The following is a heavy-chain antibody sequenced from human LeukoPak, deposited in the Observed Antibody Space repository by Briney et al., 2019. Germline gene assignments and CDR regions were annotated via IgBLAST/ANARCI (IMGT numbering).Heavy chain of an antibody. J-gene: IGHJ4*02. D-gene: IGHD2/OR15-2a*01. Sequence: ASVKVSCQSSGYIFSNYKMHWVRQASGQGLEWMGIINPNGGGSRYAQKFQGRVTLTRDTSTSTVYMELTSLTSEDTAVYSCARDSTTLSIAYGGQATLVTVSS. V-gene: IGHV1-46*01. CDR3: ARDSTTLSIAY. CDR1: GYIFSNYK. CDR2: INPNGGGS.